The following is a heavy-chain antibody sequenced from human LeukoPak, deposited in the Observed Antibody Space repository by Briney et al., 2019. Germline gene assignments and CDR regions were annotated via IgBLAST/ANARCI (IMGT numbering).Heavy chain of an antibody. D-gene: IGHD6-13*01. CDR1: GFTFSSYA. V-gene: IGHV3-23*01. Sequence: PGGSLRLSCAASGFTFSSYAMSWVRQAPGKGLEWVSAISGSGGSTYYADSVKGRFTISRDNSKNTLYLQMNGLRAEDTAVYYCAKGRSGYSSSWLTDDAFDIWGQGTMVTVSS. CDR3: AKGRSGYSSSWLTDDAFDI. J-gene: IGHJ3*02. CDR2: ISGSGGST.